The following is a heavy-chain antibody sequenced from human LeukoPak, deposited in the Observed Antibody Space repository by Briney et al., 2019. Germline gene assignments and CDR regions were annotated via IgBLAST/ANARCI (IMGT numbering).Heavy chain of an antibody. D-gene: IGHD5-24*01. CDR2: TTTYNGYT. CDR3: ARDPPRDGYNSDY. V-gene: IGHV1-18*01. CDR1: GYTFTSYT. J-gene: IGHJ4*02. Sequence: ASVKVSCKASGYTFTSYTISWVRQAPGQGLEWMGWTTTYNGYTKYAQKLQDRVTMTTDTPTTTAYMDLRGLRSDDTAVYYCARDPPRDGYNSDYWGQGALVTVSS.